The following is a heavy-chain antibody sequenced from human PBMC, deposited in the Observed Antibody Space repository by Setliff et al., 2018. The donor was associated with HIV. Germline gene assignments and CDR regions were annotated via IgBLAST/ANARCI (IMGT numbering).Heavy chain of an antibody. Sequence: QLGGSLRLSCAASGFTFSSYAMHWVRQAPGKGLEWVALISYDEDNKYYTDSVKGRFRISRDNSKSTLSLQMDILRPEDTAVYYCARGNQWLEDYWGQGTLVTVSS. CDR2: ISYDEDNK. V-gene: IGHV3-30-3*01. CDR3: ARGNQWLEDY. D-gene: IGHD6-19*01. CDR1: GFTFSSYA. J-gene: IGHJ4*02.